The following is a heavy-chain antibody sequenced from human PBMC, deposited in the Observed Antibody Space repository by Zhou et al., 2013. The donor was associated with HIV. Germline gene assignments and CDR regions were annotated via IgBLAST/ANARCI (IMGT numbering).Heavy chain of an antibody. CDR1: GGTFNSYG. CDR3: ARVDGSGSIY. D-gene: IGHD3-10*01. CDR2: IIPIFGTA. J-gene: IGHJ4*02. V-gene: IGHV1-69*14. Sequence: QVQLVQSGAAVKKPGSSVKVSCKASGGTFNSYGITWVRQAPGQGLEWMGGIIPIFGTANYAQKFQGRVTITADKSTSTAYMELSSLRSEDTAMYYCARVDGSGSIYWGQGTLVTVSS.